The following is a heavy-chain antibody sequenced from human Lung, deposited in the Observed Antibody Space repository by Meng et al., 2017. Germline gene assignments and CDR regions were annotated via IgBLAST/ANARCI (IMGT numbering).Heavy chain of an antibody. D-gene: IGHD1-26*01. Sequence: QRHASHRWLVNPAVPLPLPCSVSGGSITSSTWWSWVRQTPGKGLEWFGEIFRSGSTNYNPPLESRVTISVDKSKILFSLKVYSVTAADTATYYCARFDISSSGRCDYWGQGILVTVSS. CDR1: GGSITSSTW. CDR2: IFRSGST. J-gene: IGHJ4*02. V-gene: IGHV4-4*02. CDR3: ARFDISSSGRCDY.